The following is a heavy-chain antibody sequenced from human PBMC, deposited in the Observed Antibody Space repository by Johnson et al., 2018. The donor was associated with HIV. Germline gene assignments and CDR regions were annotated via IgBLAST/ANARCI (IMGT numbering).Heavy chain of an antibody. Sequence: QMLLVESGGGLVKPGGSLRLSYAASGFTFSNAWMSWVRQAPGKGLEWAAFIYYDGGNKYYADSLNGRFIISRDNSKNTLYLQMNSLRAEDTALYYCARVLRFLEYSLDAFDIWGQGTMVTVSS. CDR1: GFTFSNAW. D-gene: IGHD3-3*01. CDR3: ARVLRFLEYSLDAFDI. J-gene: IGHJ3*02. CDR2: IYYDGGNK. V-gene: IGHV3-33*08.